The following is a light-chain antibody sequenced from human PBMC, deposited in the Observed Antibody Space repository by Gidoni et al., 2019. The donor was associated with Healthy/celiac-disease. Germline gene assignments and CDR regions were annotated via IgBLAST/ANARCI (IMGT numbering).Light chain of an antibody. V-gene: IGKV1-39*01. Sequence: DIQMTQSPSSLSASVGDRVTITCRASPSISSYLNWYQQKPGKAPKRLIYAAPSLQSGVTSRLSGNGSGTDFTLTIRSLQPENFATYYCQQSYSTPRTFGQGTKVEIK. J-gene: IGKJ1*01. CDR3: QQSYSTPRT. CDR1: PSISSY. CDR2: AAP.